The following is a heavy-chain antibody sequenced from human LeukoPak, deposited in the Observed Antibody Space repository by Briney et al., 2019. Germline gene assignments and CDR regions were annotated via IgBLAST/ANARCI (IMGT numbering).Heavy chain of an antibody. CDR1: GGSFSGHY. V-gene: IGHV4-34*01. J-gene: IGHJ5*02. CDR3: ARVLSGWYADWFDP. Sequence: SETLSLTYAVYGGSFSGHYWSWIRQPPGKGLEWIGEINHSGSTNYNPSLKSRVTISVDTSKNQFSLKLSSVTAADTAVYYCARVLSGWYADWFDPWGQGTLVTVSS. CDR2: INHSGST. D-gene: IGHD6-19*01.